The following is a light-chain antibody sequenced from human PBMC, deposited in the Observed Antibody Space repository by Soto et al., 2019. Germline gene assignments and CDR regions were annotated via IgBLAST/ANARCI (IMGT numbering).Light chain of an antibody. CDR3: WSYAVGRTYV. CDR1: SSDVGNYNL. CDR2: EDT. J-gene: IGLJ1*01. Sequence: QSALTQPASVSGSPGQSITISCTGSSSDVGNYNLVSWYQQHPGKAPKLMIYEDTKGPSGVSNRFSASKSGNTAYLTISGHQAEDEADYYCWSYAVGRTYVFGTGTKLTVL. V-gene: IGLV2-23*01.